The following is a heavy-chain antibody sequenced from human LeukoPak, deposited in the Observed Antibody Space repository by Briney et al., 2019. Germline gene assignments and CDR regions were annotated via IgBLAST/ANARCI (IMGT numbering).Heavy chain of an antibody. D-gene: IGHD3/OR15-3a*01. Sequence: ASVKVSCKASGYTFTSYDINWVRQTTGQGLEWMGWMNPGSGNTGYAQKFQGRVTMTRNTSISTVNMEVSGLRSEDTAVYYCTRGGIIILGVATVVDYWGQGTLVTVSS. CDR1: GYTFTSYD. CDR2: MNPGSGNT. V-gene: IGHV1-8*01. CDR3: TRGGIIILGVATVVDY. J-gene: IGHJ4*02.